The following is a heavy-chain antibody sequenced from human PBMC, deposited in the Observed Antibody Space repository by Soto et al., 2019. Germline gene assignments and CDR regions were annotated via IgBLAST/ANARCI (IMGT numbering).Heavy chain of an antibody. CDR1: GGSISSYY. V-gene: IGHV4-59*01. CDR2: IYYSGST. Sequence: QVQLQESGPGLVKPSETLSLTCTVSGGSISSYYWSWIRQPPGKGLEWIGYIYYSGSTNYNPSLKSRVTRSVDTSKNQFSLKLSSVTAADTAVYYCARSYSSSLPYFDYWGQGTLVTVSS. CDR3: ARSYSSSLPYFDY. D-gene: IGHD6-13*01. J-gene: IGHJ4*02.